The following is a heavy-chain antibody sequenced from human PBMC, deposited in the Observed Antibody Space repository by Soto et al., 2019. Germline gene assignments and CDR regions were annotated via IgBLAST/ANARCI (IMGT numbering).Heavy chain of an antibody. V-gene: IGHV4-59*01. D-gene: IGHD6-25*01. Sequence: SETLSLTCTVSGGSISSYYWSWIRQPPGKGLEWIGYIYYSGSTNYNPSLKSRVTISVDTSKNQFSLKLSSVTAADTAVYYCASGSYYYYMDVWGKGTTVTVSS. CDR2: IYYSGST. CDR1: GGSISSYY. J-gene: IGHJ6*03. CDR3: ASGSYYYYMDV.